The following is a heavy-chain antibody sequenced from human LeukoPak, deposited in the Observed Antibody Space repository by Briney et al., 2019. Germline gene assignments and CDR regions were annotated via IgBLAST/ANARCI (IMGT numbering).Heavy chain of an antibody. CDR3: ARGGFSRSSELYYGMDV. CDR1: GFTFSNFY. CDR2: INPNSGGT. J-gene: IGHJ6*02. V-gene: IGHV1-2*02. D-gene: IGHD6-6*01. Sequence: ASVKVSCKASGFTFSNFYMHWVRQAPGQGLEWMGWINPNSGGTNYAQKFQGRVTMTRDTSINTAYMELSRLRSDDTAVYYCARGGFSRSSELYYGMDVWGQGTTVIASS.